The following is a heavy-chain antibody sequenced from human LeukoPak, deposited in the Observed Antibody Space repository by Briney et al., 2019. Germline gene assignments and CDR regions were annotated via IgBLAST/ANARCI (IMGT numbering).Heavy chain of an antibody. D-gene: IGHD3-3*01. J-gene: IGHJ3*02. Sequence: GSLRLSCAASGFTFSSYAMSWVRQAPGKGLEWIGEINHSGSTNYNPSLKSRVTISVDTSKNQFSLKLSSVTAADTAVYYCATRPPYDFWSGYAFDIWGQGTMVTVSS. CDR2: INHSGST. CDR1: GFTFSSYA. V-gene: IGHV4-34*08. CDR3: ATRPPYDFWSGYAFDI.